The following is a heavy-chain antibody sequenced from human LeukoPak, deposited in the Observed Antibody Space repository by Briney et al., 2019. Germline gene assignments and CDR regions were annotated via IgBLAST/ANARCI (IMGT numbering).Heavy chain of an antibody. V-gene: IGHV1-18*01. Sequence: ASVKVSCKASGYTFTSYGISWVRQAPGQGLEWMGWISAYNGNTNYAQKLQGRVTMTTDTSTSTAYMELRSLRSDDTAVYYCARAVAPSPIAVAGYWFDPWGQGTLVTVSS. CDR3: ARAVAPSPIAVAGYWFDP. CDR1: GYTFTSYG. CDR2: ISAYNGNT. D-gene: IGHD6-19*01. J-gene: IGHJ5*02.